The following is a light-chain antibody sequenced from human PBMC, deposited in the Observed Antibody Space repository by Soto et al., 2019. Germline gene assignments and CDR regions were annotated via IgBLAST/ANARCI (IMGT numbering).Light chain of an antibody. CDR2: TAS. J-gene: IGKJ2*01. CDR1: QGISTF. V-gene: IGKV1-5*02. Sequence: DIQMTQSPSTLSASVGDRGTIICRASQGISTFLAWYQQQPGKAPRLLIYTASTLERGVPSRFSGSGSGTEFTPTISRLQPDDFATYYCQQYYAYSAFGQGTKLDIK. CDR3: QQYYAYSA.